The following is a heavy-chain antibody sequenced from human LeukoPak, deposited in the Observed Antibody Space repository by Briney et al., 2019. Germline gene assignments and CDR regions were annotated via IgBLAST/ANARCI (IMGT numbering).Heavy chain of an antibody. Sequence: GGSLRLSCAASGFTFSSYGMHWDRQAPGKGLEWVAFIRYDGSNKYYADSVKGRFTISRDNSKNTLYLQMNSLRAEDTAVYYCAKDLGPSYSSSWYPDYFDYWGQGTLVTVSS. J-gene: IGHJ4*02. CDR1: GFTFSSYG. CDR2: IRYDGSNK. D-gene: IGHD6-13*01. V-gene: IGHV3-30*02. CDR3: AKDLGPSYSSSWYPDYFDY.